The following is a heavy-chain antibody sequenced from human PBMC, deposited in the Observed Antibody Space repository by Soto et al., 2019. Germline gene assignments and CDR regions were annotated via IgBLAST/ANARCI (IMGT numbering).Heavy chain of an antibody. CDR3: ARVTTCGFAGGSSPCGWFDP. J-gene: IGHJ5*02. CDR2: IIPIFGTA. D-gene: IGHD3-10*01. CDR1: GGTFSSYA. Sequence: SVKVSCKASGGTFSSYAISWVRQAPGQGLEWMGGIIPIFGTANYAQKFQGRVTITADESTSTAYMELSSLRSEDTAVYYCARVTTCGFAGGSSPCGWFDPWGQGTLVTVSS. V-gene: IGHV1-69*13.